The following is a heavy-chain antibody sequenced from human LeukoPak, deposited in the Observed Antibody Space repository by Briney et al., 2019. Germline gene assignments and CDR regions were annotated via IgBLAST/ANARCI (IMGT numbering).Heavy chain of an antibody. V-gene: IGHV2-70*04. Sequence: SGPTLVNPTKTLTLTCTFSGFSLSTSGMRVSWIRQPPGKALEWLARIDWDDDKFYSTSLKTRLTISKDTSKNQVVLTMTNMDPVDTATFYCARIAPYYYDSSGYPLDYWGQGTLVTVSS. D-gene: IGHD3-22*01. CDR3: ARIAPYYYDSSGYPLDY. J-gene: IGHJ4*02. CDR2: IDWDDDK. CDR1: GFSLSTSGMR.